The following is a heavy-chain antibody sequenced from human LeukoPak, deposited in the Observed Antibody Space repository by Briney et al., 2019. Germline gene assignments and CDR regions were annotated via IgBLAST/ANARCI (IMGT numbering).Heavy chain of an antibody. V-gene: IGHV4-59*12. Sequence: SETLSLTCAVSGGSISSYYWSWIRQPPGKGLEWIGYIYYSGSTNYNPSLKSRVTISVDTSKNQFSLKLSSVTAADTAVYYCARERPSYYDILTGYYPRSLPYYFDYWGQGTLVTVSS. D-gene: IGHD3-9*01. J-gene: IGHJ4*02. CDR1: GGSISSYY. CDR2: IYYSGST. CDR3: ARERPSYYDILTGYYPRSLPYYFDY.